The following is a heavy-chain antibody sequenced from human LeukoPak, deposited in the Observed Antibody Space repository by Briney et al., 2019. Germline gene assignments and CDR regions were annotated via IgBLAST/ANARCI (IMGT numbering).Heavy chain of an antibody. J-gene: IGHJ4*02. CDR2: INHSGST. Sequence: PSETLSLTCAVYGGSFSGYYWSWIRQPPGKGLEWIGEINHSGSTNYNPSLKSRVTISVDTSKNQFSLKLSSVTAADTAVYYCARASYYGSGSYLYWGQGTLVTVFS. CDR3: ARASYYGSGSYLY. V-gene: IGHV4-34*01. D-gene: IGHD3-10*01. CDR1: GGSFSGYY.